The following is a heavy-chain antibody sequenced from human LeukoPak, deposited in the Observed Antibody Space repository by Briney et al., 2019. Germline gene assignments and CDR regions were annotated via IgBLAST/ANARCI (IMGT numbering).Heavy chain of an antibody. CDR3: ARLKGELCGDRVVTAE. CDR1: GVSFSSYA. CDR2: ISYDGINK. Sequence: PGGSLRLSCAASGVSFSSYAMNWIRQAPGKGLEWVAVISYDGINKYYADSVKGRITISRDNSKDTLYLQMNSLRDEDTAVYYCARLKGELCGDRVVTAEWSRGTLVTVSS. D-gene: IGHD3-16*01. J-gene: IGHJ4*02. V-gene: IGHV3-30-3*01.